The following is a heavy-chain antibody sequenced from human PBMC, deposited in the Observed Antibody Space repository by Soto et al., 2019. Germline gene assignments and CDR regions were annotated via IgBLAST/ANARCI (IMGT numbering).Heavy chain of an antibody. CDR1: GFTFSSYA. Sequence: GGSLRLSCAASGFTFSSYAMSWVRQAPGKGLEWVSAISGSGGSTYYADSVKGRFTISRDNSKNTLYLQMNSLRAEDTAVYYCAKGTQVLLWFGELLPQPPYSYGMDVWGQGTTLTVSS. V-gene: IGHV3-23*01. CDR3: AKGTQVLLWFGELLPQPPYSYGMDV. CDR2: ISGSGGST. D-gene: IGHD3-10*01. J-gene: IGHJ6*02.